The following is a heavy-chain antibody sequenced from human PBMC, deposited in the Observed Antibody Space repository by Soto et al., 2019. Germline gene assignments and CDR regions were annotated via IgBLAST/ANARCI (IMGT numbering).Heavy chain of an antibody. CDR1: GFTFSSYG. V-gene: IGHV3-30*18. Sequence: GSLRLSCAASGFTFSSYGMHWVRQAPGEGLEWVAVISYDGSNKYYADSVKGRFTISRDNSKNTLYLQMNSLRAEDTAVYYCAKVPRSDYDILTGYYGMDVWGQGTTVTVSS. D-gene: IGHD3-9*01. J-gene: IGHJ6*02. CDR3: AKVPRSDYDILTGYYGMDV. CDR2: ISYDGSNK.